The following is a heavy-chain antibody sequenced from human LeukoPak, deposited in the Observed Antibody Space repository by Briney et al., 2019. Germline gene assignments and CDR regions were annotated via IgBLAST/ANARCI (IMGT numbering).Heavy chain of an antibody. V-gene: IGHV3-23*01. Sequence: GGSLRLSCAASGFTFSTSPMSWVRQAPGTGLEWVSAISGSGDSTYYADSVKGRFTISRDNSKNTLSLQMNNLRAEDTAVYHCARRIARYLVNYYYYSMDVWGQGTTVTVSS. D-gene: IGHD3-16*02. CDR3: ARRIARYLVNYYYYSMDV. CDR1: GFTFSTSP. CDR2: ISGSGDST. J-gene: IGHJ6*02.